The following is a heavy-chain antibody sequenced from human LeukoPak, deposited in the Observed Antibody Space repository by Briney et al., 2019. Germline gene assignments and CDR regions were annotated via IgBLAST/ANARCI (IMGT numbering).Heavy chain of an antibody. CDR3: ARGKFNDYVWGSYRYDAFDI. Sequence: SVKVSCKASGCTFSSYAVSWVRQAPGQGLEWMGGIIPIFGTANYAQKFQGRVTITADESTSTAYMELSSLRSEDTAVYYCARGKFNDYVWGSYRYDAFDIWGQGTMVTVSS. D-gene: IGHD3-16*02. J-gene: IGHJ3*02. CDR2: IIPIFGTA. CDR1: GCTFSSYA. V-gene: IGHV1-69*01.